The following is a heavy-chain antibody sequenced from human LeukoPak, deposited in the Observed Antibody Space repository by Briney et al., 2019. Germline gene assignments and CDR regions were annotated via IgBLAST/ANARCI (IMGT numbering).Heavy chain of an antibody. CDR2: IIPIFGTA. V-gene: IGHV1-69*13. D-gene: IGHD3-3*01. CDR1: GGTFSSYA. CDR3: ARTPRDDFRSSYYTDYYYYGMDV. J-gene: IGHJ6*02. Sequence: SVKVSCKASGGTFSSYAISWVRQAPGQGLEWMGGIIPIFGTANYAQKFQGRVTITADESTSTAYMELSSLRSEDTAVYYCARTPRDDFRSSYYTDYYYYGMDVWGQGTTVTVSS.